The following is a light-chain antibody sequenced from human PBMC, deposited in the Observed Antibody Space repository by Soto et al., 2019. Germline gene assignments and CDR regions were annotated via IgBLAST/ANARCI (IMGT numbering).Light chain of an antibody. CDR3: QQYYSTPNT. CDR2: WAS. V-gene: IGKV4-1*01. Sequence: DIVMTQSPDSLAVSLGKRATINCKSSQSVLYSSNNKNYLAWYQQKPGQPPKLLIYWASTRESGVPDRFSGSGSGTDFTLTISSLQAEDVAVYYCQQYYSTPNTFGQGTKLEIK. CDR1: QSVLYSSNNKNY. J-gene: IGKJ2*01.